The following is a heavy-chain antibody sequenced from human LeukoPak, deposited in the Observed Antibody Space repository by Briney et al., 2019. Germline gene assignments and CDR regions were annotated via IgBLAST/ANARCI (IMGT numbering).Heavy chain of an antibody. CDR2: ISYDGSNK. CDR3: ATPFFSNGWEDAFDI. D-gene: IGHD2-8*01. V-gene: IGHV3-30*03. J-gene: IGHJ3*02. Sequence: PGRSLRLSCAASGFTFSSYGMHWVRQAPGKGLEWVAVISYDGSNKYYADSVKGRFTISRDNSKNTLYLQMNSLRAEDTAVYYCATPFFSNGWEDAFDIWGQGTMVTVSS. CDR1: GFTFSSYG.